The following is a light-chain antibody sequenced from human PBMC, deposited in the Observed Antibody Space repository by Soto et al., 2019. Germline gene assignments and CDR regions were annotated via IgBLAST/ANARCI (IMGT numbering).Light chain of an antibody. CDR2: DVS. Sequence: QSALTQPASVSGSPGQSITISCTGTSSDIGGYDYVSWYQQHPGKAPQLMIYDVSNRPSGVSNRFSGSKSGKTASLTISGLQAEDEADCYCSSYANTSPVVFGGGTKLTVL. V-gene: IGLV2-14*03. CDR1: SSDIGGYDY. J-gene: IGLJ2*01. CDR3: SSYANTSPVV.